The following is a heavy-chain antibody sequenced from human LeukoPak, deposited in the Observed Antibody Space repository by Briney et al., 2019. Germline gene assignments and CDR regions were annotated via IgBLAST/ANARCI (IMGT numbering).Heavy chain of an antibody. CDR2: IYYSGST. CDR1: GGSVSSGSYY. J-gene: IGHJ4*02. D-gene: IGHD4-17*01. V-gene: IGHV4-61*01. Sequence: PSETLSLTCTVSGGSVSSGSYYWSWIRQPPGKGLEWIGYIYYSGSTNYNPSLKSRVTISVDTSKNQFSLKLSSVTAADTAVYYCARHADLPDYGDYLYYFDYWGQGTLVTVSS. CDR3: ARHADLPDYGDYLYYFDY.